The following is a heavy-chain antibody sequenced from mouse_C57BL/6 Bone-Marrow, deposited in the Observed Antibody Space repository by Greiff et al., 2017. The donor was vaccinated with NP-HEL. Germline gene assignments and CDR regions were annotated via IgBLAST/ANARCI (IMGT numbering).Heavy chain of an antibody. CDR1: GYTFTDYE. V-gene: IGHV14-3*01. Sequence: VQLKQSGAELVRPGASVTLSCKASGYTFTDYEMHWVKQRPEQGLEWIGRIDPANGNTKYAPTFQVKATITADTSSHTAYLQLSSLTSEDTAIYYCARNPPDDYYGSSDLYDMDYWGQGTSVTVSS. D-gene: IGHD1-1*01. CDR2: IDPANGNT. J-gene: IGHJ4*01. CDR3: ARNPPDDYYGSSDLYDMDY.